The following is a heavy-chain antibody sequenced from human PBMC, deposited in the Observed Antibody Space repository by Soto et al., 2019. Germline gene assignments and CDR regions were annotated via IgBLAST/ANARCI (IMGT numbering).Heavy chain of an antibody. CDR1: GGSFSGYY. J-gene: IGHJ4*02. CDR3: ARKMKIVATTYDY. D-gene: IGHD5-12*01. CDR2: INHSGST. V-gene: IGHV4-34*01. Sequence: QVQLQQWGAGLLEPSETLSLTCAVYGGSFSGYYWSWIRQPPGKGLEWIGEINHSGSTNYNPSLKSRVTTSVDTSKNQFSLKLSSVTAADTAVYYCARKMKIVATTYDYWGQGTLVTVSS.